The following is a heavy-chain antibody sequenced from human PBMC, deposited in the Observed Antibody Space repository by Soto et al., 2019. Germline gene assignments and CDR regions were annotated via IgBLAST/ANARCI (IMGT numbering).Heavy chain of an antibody. Sequence: PGGSLRLSCAVSGFTFSSYAMSWVRQAPGKGLEWVSAISGSGGRTYYADSMKGRFTISRDNSKNTLYLQMNSLGVEDTAVYYCAKDTLYSDTSGCPSSWGQGTPVTVSS. CDR2: ISGSGGRT. CDR3: AKDTLYSDTSGCPSS. J-gene: IGHJ5*02. CDR1: GFTFSSYA. V-gene: IGHV3-23*01. D-gene: IGHD3-22*01.